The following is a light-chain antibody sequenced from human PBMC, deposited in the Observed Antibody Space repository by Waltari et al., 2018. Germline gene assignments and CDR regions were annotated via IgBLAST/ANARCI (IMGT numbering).Light chain of an antibody. CDR1: ESVLFRPRNKNH. CDR2: WAS. CDR3: QQYYDSPLT. Sequence: DIVMTQSPDSLAVSLGDRATINCKSSESVLFRPRNKNHLAWYQQKPGHPPKLLLYWASTRESGVPDRFSGSGSGTDFTLTISSLQAEDVAIYYCQQYYDSPLTFGGGTKVEIK. V-gene: IGKV4-1*01. J-gene: IGKJ4*01.